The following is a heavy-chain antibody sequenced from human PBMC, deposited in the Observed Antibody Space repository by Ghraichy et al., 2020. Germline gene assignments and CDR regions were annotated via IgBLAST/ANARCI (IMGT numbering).Heavy chain of an antibody. CDR3: AKTGRTTGTTGYYGMDV. D-gene: IGHD1-7*01. V-gene: IGHV3-23*01. CDR1: GFTFSTYA. CDR2: ISCGGSST. Sequence: LSLTCAASGFTFSTYAMSWVRQAPGKGLEWVSVISCGGSSTNYADSVKGRFTISRDNSKNTLYLQMNSLTAEDTAVYYCAKTGRTTGTTGYYGMDVWGKGTTVTVSS. J-gene: IGHJ6*04.